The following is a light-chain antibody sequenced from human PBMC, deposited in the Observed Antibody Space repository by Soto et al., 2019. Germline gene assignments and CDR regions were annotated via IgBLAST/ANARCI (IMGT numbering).Light chain of an antibody. CDR1: QSVRSW. CDR3: QQYDNYPLT. J-gene: IGKJ4*01. CDR2: DAA. V-gene: IGKV1-5*01. Sequence: DIQITQSPSTLSASVGDRATITFRASQSVRSWLSWYQQKPGKAPKFLIYDAASLESGCPSRFSGSGSGTEFTLTISSLQPDDFATYYCQQYDNYPLTFGGGKKVDIK.